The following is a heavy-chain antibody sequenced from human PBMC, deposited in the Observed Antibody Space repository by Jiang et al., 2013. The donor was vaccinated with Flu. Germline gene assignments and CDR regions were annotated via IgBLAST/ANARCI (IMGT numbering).Heavy chain of an antibody. CDR2: IHPDDSET. V-gene: IGHV5-51*01. CDR1: GYDFSNYW. J-gene: IGHJ4*02. Sequence: EVKKPGESLKISCKASGYDFSNYWIGWVRQMPGKGLEWLGIIHPDDSETRYSPSFQGQVTISADRSMSTAYLQWRSLEASDTGLYYCARHRLPRFTMVNPSDTWGQGTLVTVSS. D-gene: IGHD3-10*01. CDR3: ARHRLPRFTMVNPSDT.